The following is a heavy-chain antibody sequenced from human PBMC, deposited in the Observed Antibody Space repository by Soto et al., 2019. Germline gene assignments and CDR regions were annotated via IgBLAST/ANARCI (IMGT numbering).Heavy chain of an antibody. J-gene: IGHJ4*02. Sequence: PSETLSLTCAVYGGSFSGYYWSWIRQPPGKGPEWIGEINHSGSTNYNPSLKSRVTISVDTSKNQFSLKLSSVTAADTAVYYCARGGPPYCSSTSCYSRFYGYWGQGTLVTVSS. CDR2: INHSGST. V-gene: IGHV4-34*01. CDR3: ARGGPPYCSSTSCYSRFYGY. D-gene: IGHD2-2*01. CDR1: GGSFSGYY.